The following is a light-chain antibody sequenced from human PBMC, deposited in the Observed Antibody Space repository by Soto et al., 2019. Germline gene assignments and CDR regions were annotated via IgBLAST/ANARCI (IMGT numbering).Light chain of an antibody. CDR2: AAS. V-gene: IGKV1-16*01. CDR1: QDLGSS. J-gene: IGKJ1*01. Sequence: DIQMTQSPSSLSVSVGDRVTITCRASQDLGSSLGWVQKKPGKAPKSLIYAASTLQVGVPSRFSSSGSGADFILTISSLQHEDFATYDCQQDNRYPRTFGQGTKVEIK. CDR3: QQDNRYPRT.